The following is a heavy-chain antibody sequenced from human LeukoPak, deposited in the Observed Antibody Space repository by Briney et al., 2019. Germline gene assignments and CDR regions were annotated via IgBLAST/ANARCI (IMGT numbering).Heavy chain of an antibody. D-gene: IGHD5-18*01. J-gene: IGHJ4*02. Sequence: GGSLRLSCAASGFTFSSYAMHWVRQAPGKGLEWVAVISYDGSNKYYADSVKGRFTISRDNSKNTLYLQMNSLRAEDTAVYYCAGDGVTWIQLWLLFYWGQGTLVTVSS. CDR2: ISYDGSNK. V-gene: IGHV3-30-3*01. CDR3: AGDGVTWIQLWLLFY. CDR1: GFTFSSYA.